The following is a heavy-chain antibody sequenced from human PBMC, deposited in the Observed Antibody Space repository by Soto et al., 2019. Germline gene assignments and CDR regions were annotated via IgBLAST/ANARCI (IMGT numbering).Heavy chain of an antibody. Sequence: LGESLKISCKGSGYSFTSYWISWVRQMPGKGLEWMGRIDPSDSYTNYSPSFQGHVTISADKSISTAYLQWSSLKASDTAMYYCARLGLYYYDSSGYYIDYWGQGTLVTVSS. CDR1: GYSFTSYW. J-gene: IGHJ4*02. D-gene: IGHD3-22*01. V-gene: IGHV5-10-1*01. CDR3: ARLGLYYYDSSGYYIDY. CDR2: IDPSDSYT.